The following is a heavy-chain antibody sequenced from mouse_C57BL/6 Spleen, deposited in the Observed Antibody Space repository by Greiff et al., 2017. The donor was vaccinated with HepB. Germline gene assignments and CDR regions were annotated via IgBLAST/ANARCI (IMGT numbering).Heavy chain of an antibody. CDR2: IYPRSGNT. D-gene: IGHD2-4*01. Sequence: QVQLQQSGAELARPGASVKLSCKASGYTFTSYGISWVKQRTGQGLEWIGEIYPRSGNTYYNEKFKGKATLTADKSSSTAYMELRSLTSEDSAVYFCARNGDYDAGYYFDYWGQGTTLTVSS. V-gene: IGHV1-81*01. CDR1: GYTFTSYG. CDR3: ARNGDYDAGYYFDY. J-gene: IGHJ2*01.